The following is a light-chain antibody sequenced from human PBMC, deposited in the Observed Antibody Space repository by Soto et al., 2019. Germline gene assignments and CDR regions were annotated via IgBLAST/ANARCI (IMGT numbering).Light chain of an antibody. J-gene: IGKJ4*01. V-gene: IGKV4-1*01. CDR3: QQYDSAPLT. CDR2: WAS. CDR1: QSLLYSSNSKNY. Sequence: DIVMTQSPDSLAVSLGERATINCKSSQSLLYSSNSKNYLAWYQQKSGQPPKLLIYWASTRESGVPDRFRGSGSGTDFTLTISSLQAEDVAVYYCQQYDSAPLTFGGGTQVEIK.